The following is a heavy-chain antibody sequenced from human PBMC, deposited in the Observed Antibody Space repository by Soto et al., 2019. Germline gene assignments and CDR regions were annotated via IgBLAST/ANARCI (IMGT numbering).Heavy chain of an antibody. CDR2: IYNSES. J-gene: IGHJ6*02. V-gene: IGHV4-59*08. CDR3: AINADV. Sequence: QVQLQESGPGLVKPSETLSLTCTVAGASISGHFWSWVRQPPGRGLEWIAYIYNSESRYNPSLKSRVNISVDMSTNQLSLKLSSVIAADSAVYYCAINADVWGQGTTVTVSS. CDR1: GASISGHF.